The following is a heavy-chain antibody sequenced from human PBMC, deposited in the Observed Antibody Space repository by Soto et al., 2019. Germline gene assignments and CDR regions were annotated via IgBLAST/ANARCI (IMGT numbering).Heavy chain of an antibody. CDR1: GYTFTSYG. CDR3: ARDRTIFGVVTSDY. D-gene: IGHD3-3*01. V-gene: IGHV1-18*01. CDR2: ISAYNGNT. Sequence: ASVKVSCKASGYTFTSYGISWVRQAPGQGLEWMGWISAYNGNTNYAQKLQGRVTMTTDTSTSTAYMELRSLRSDDTAVYYCARDRTIFGVVTSDYWGQGTPVTVSS. J-gene: IGHJ4*02.